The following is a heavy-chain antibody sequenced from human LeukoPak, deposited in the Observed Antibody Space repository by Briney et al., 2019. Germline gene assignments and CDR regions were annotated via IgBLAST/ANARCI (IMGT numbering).Heavy chain of an antibody. CDR3: ARLRYYDYVWGSYRLYYFDY. V-gene: IGHV4-34*01. J-gene: IGHJ4*02. CDR1: GGSFSGYY. D-gene: IGHD3-16*02. CDR2: INHSGST. Sequence: SETLALTCAVYGGSFSGYYWSWIRQPPGKGLEWIGEINHSGSTNYNPSLKSRVTISVDTSKNQFSLKLSSVTAADTAVYYCARLRYYDYVWGSYRLYYFDYWGQGTLVTVSS.